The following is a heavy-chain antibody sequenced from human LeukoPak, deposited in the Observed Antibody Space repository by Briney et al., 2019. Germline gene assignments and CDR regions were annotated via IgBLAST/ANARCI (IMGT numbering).Heavy chain of an antibody. V-gene: IGHV4-31*03. Sequence: KTSETLSLTCTVSGDSISSDGYYWNWVRQHPGKGLEWIGYIYYSGSTYYSPSLRSRVTISPDTSENQFSLKLNSVTAADTAVYCCARGRSKLTYYYDSSGCYLDAFDIWGQGTVVSVSS. CDR1: GDSISSDGYY. D-gene: IGHD3-22*01. J-gene: IGHJ3*02. CDR2: IYYSGST. CDR3: ARGRSKLTYYYDSSGCYLDAFDI.